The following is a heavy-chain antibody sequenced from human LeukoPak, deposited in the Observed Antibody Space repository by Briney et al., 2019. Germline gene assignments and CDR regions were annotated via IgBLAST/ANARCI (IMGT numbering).Heavy chain of an antibody. CDR1: GGSISSSSYY. CDR2: IYYSGST. CDR3: ARSGSGSGSSAYYFDY. D-gene: IGHD2-15*01. Sequence: PSETLSLTCTVSGGSISSSSYYWGWIRQPPGKGLEWIGSIYYSGSTYYNPSLKSRVTISVDTSKNQFSLKLSSVTAADTAVYYCARSGSGSGSSAYYFDYWGQGTLVTVSS. J-gene: IGHJ4*02. V-gene: IGHV4-39*01.